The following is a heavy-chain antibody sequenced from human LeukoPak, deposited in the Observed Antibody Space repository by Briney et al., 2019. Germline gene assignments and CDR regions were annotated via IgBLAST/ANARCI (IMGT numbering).Heavy chain of an antibody. V-gene: IGHV3-21*01. CDR2: IGSSITYT. D-gene: IGHD3-10*01. J-gene: IGHJ4*02. CDR3: AKDGRRWKTYYYGSGSYPE. CDR1: GFAFTNYP. Sequence: GGSLRLSCVASGFAFTNYPMNWVRQAPGKGLEWVSSIGSSITYTYYADSVKGRFTISRDNTKNTLYLQMNSLRAEDTAVYYCAKDGRRWKTYYYGSGSYPEWGQGTLVTVSS.